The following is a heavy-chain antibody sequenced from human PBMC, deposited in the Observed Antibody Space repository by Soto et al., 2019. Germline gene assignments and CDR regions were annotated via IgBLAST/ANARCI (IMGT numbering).Heavy chain of an antibody. D-gene: IGHD1-26*01. CDR2: IYPGDSDT. J-gene: IGHJ6*02. Sequence: GESLKISCKGSGYSFTSYWIGWVRQMPGKGLEWMGIIYPGDSDTRYSPSFQGQVTISADKSISTAYLQWSSLKASDTAIYYCARHLIRYSGSYYYYYGMDVWGQGTTVTVSS. CDR3: ARHLIRYSGSYYYYYGMDV. CDR1: GYSFTSYW. V-gene: IGHV5-51*01.